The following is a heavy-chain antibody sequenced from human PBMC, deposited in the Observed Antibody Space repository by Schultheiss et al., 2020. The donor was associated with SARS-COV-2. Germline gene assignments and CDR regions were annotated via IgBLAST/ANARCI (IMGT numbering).Heavy chain of an antibody. V-gene: IGHV3-30-3*01. CDR3: ARDSVTTVDY. CDR2: ISYDGSNK. J-gene: IGHJ4*02. CDR1: GFTFSSYA. D-gene: IGHD1-14*01. Sequence: GGSLRLSCAASGFTFSSYAMHWVRQAPGKGLEWVAVISYDGSNKYYADSVKGRFTISRDNAKNSLYLQMNSLRDEDTAVYYCARDSVTTVDYWGQGTLVTVSS.